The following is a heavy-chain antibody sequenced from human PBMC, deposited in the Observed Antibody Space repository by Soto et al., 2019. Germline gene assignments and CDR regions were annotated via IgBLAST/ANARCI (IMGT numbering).Heavy chain of an antibody. V-gene: IGHV4-39*01. D-gene: IGHD5-18*01. CDR1: GVSIRNSLYY. Sequence: SETLSLTCTVSGVSIRNSLYYWVWIRQTPEKGLEFIGSVVHNGAAHYIPSLKSRVAMSVDTSKNQFSLTLTSVTAADTAFYYCARHSETAMVTGFDQWGQGTLVTVSS. CDR3: ARHSETAMVTGFDQ. CDR2: VVHNGAA. J-gene: IGHJ4*02.